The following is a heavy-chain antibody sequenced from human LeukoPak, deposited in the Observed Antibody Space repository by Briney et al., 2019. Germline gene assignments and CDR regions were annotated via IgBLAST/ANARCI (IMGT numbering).Heavy chain of an antibody. CDR2: ISYDGSNK. J-gene: IGHJ3*02. CDR3: ARYCSSTSCYGAFDI. D-gene: IGHD2-2*01. V-gene: IGHV3-30-3*01. CDR1: GFTFSSYA. Sequence: GGSLRLSCAASGFTFSSYAMHWVRQAPGKGLEWVAVISYDGSNKYYADSVKGRFPISRDNSKNTLYLQMNSLRAEDTAVYYCARYCSSTSCYGAFDIWGQGTMVTVSS.